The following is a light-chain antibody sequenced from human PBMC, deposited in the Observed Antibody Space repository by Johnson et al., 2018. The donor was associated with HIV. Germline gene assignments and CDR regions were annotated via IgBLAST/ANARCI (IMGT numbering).Light chain of an antibody. CDR2: EKN. Sequence: QSVLTQPPSVSAAPGQKVTISCSGSTYNIGNNYVSWYQQLPGTAPTLLIYEKNKRPSGIPDRFSGSKSGTSATLGITGLQTGDEADYYCGTWDSSLSAPGYVFGTGTKVTVL. CDR3: GTWDSSLSAPGYV. CDR1: TYNIGNNY. J-gene: IGLJ1*01. V-gene: IGLV1-51*02.